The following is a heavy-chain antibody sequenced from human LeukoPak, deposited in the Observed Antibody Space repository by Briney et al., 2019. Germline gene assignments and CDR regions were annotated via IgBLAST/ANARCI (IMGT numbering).Heavy chain of an antibody. D-gene: IGHD6-6*01. V-gene: IGHV4-39*01. J-gene: IGHJ4*02. CDR2: IYYSGST. Sequence: PSETLSLTCTVSGGSISSSSYYWGWIRQPPGKGLEWIGSIYYSGSTYYNPSLKSRVTISVDTSKNQFSLRLTSVTAADTAVYYCARHSMPTLSSPSSTFDYWGQGTLVTISS. CDR3: ARHSMPTLSSPSSTFDY. CDR1: GGSISSSSYY.